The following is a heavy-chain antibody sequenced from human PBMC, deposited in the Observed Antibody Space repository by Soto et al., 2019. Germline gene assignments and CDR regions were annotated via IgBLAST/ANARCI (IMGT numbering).Heavy chain of an antibody. CDR3: AKELLVQVLRYYYGMDV. J-gene: IGHJ6*02. Sequence: HPGGSLRLSCAASGFTFSSYAMSWVRQAPGKGLEWVSAISGSGGSTYYADSVKGRFTISRDNSKNTLYLQMNSLRAEDTAVYYCAKELLVQVLRYYYGMDVWGQGTTVTVSS. V-gene: IGHV3-23*01. D-gene: IGHD2-21*02. CDR1: GFTFSSYA. CDR2: ISGSGGST.